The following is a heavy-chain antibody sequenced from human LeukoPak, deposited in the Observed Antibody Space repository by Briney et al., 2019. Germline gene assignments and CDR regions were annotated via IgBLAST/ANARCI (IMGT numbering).Heavy chain of an antibody. CDR3: AKDRRPYYYYGMDV. CDR1: GFTFDDYA. J-gene: IGHJ6*02. Sequence: PGRSLRLSCAASGFTFDDYAMHWVRQAPGKGLEWVSGISWNSGSIGYADSVKGRFTISRDNAKNSLYLQMNSLRAEDTALYYCAKDRRPYYYYGMDVWGQGTTVTVS. CDR2: ISWNSGSI. V-gene: IGHV3-9*01.